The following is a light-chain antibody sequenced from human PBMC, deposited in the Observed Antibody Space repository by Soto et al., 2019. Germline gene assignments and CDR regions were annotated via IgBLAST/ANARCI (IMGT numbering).Light chain of an antibody. J-gene: IGLJ3*02. CDR3: CSYAGSTTWV. V-gene: IGLV2-23*01. Sequence: QSALTQPASVSGSPGQSITISCTGTSSDVGSYNLVSWYQQHPGEAPKLMIYEGSKRPSGVPTRFSGSKSGNTASLTIAGLQAEDEADYYYCSYAGSTTWVFGGGTKLTVL. CDR2: EGS. CDR1: SSDVGSYNL.